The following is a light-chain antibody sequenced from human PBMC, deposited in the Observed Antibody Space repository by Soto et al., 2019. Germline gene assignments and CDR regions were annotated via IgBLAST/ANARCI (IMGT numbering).Light chain of an antibody. V-gene: IGKV1-17*03. CDR3: LQSYTYPWT. CDR1: QDIRNY. J-gene: IGKJ1*01. Sequence: DIQMTQSPSAMSASVGGRITITCRASQDIRNYLSWFQQRPGNVPKRLIFSASSLQSGVPSRFSGSGSGTEFTLTISSLQPEDLATYYCLQSYTYPWTFGQGTKVDIK. CDR2: SAS.